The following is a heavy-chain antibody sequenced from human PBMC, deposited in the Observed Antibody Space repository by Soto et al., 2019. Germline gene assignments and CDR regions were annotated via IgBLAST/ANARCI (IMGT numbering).Heavy chain of an antibody. CDR3: ARGSMVRGVLKNYYGMDV. CDR2: IYYRGRT. CDR1: DVSISSSTYY. D-gene: IGHD3-10*01. J-gene: IGHJ6*02. Sequence: SETLSLTCTVSDVSISSSTYYWGWIRQPPGKGLEWIGTIYYRGRTYYNPSLKSRVTISVDTSKNQFSLKLSSVTAADTAVYYCARGSMVRGVLKNYYGMDVWGQGTTVTVSS. V-gene: IGHV4-39*07.